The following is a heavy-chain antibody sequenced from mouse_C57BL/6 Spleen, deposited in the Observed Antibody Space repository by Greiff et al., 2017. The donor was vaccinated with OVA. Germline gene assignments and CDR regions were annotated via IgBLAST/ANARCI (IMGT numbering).Heavy chain of an antibody. D-gene: IGHD1-2*01. CDR1: GFTFSDYG. CDR3: ARTAFTWAYYFDY. V-gene: IGHV5-17*01. Sequence: EVNVVESGGGLVKPGGSLKLSCAASGFTFSDYGMHWVRQAPEKGLEWVAYISSGSSTIYYADTVKGRFTISRDNAKNTLFLQMTSLRSEDTAMYYCARTAFTWAYYFDYWGQGTTLTVSS. CDR2: ISSGSSTI. J-gene: IGHJ2*01.